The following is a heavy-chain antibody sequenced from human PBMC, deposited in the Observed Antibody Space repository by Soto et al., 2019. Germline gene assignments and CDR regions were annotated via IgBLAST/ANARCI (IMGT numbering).Heavy chain of an antibody. CDR1: GFTFSSYG. V-gene: IGHV3-33*01. Sequence: GGSLRLSCAASGFTFSSYGMHWVRQAPGKGLEWVAVIWYDGSNKYYADSVKGRFTISRDNSKNTLYLQMNSLRAEDTAIYYCAVFRSSWFGDGRLDSWGPGTLVTVSS. CDR3: AVFRSSWFGDGRLDS. CDR2: IWYDGSNK. J-gene: IGHJ4*02. D-gene: IGHD6-13*01.